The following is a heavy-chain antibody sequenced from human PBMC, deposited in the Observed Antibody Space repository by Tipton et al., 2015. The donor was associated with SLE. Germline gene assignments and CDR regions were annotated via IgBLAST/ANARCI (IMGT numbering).Heavy chain of an antibody. V-gene: IGHV4-59*01. CDR2: IYYSGST. CDR1: GGSISSYY. D-gene: IGHD5-18*01. J-gene: IGHJ2*01. Sequence: TLSLTCTVSGGSISSYYWSWIRQPPGKGLEWIGYIYYSGSTNFNPSLESRVTISVDTSKNQFSLKLTSVTAADTAVYYCARVYPAMTGGYFDLWGRGTLVTVSS. CDR3: ARVYPAMTGGYFDL.